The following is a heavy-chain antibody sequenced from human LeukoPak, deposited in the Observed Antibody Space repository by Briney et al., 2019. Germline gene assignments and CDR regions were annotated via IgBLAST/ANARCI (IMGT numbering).Heavy chain of an antibody. J-gene: IGHJ5*02. CDR1: GGSFSGYY. Sequence: SETLSLTCAVSGGSFSGYYWSWLRQPPGKGLEWIGEINHSGSTNYNPSLTSRVTISVDTSKNQSSLQQSAVSAADTAVYDCARRGGYYYGSGSYRNWFDPWGQGTLVTVSS. V-gene: IGHV4-34*01. D-gene: IGHD3-10*01. CDR3: ARRGGYYYGSGSYRNWFDP. CDR2: INHSGST.